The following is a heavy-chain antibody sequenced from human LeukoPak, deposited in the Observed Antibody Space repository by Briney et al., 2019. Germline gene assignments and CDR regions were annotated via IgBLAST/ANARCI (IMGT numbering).Heavy chain of an antibody. Sequence: SVKVSCKASGGTFSSYAISWVRQAPGQGLEWMGGIFPIFGTANYAQKFQGRVTITADESTSTAYMELSSLRSEDTAVYYCARVLDYGDYFDYWGQGTLVTVSS. J-gene: IGHJ4*02. D-gene: IGHD4-17*01. CDR2: IFPIFGTA. CDR1: GGTFSSYA. V-gene: IGHV1-69*13. CDR3: ARVLDYGDYFDY.